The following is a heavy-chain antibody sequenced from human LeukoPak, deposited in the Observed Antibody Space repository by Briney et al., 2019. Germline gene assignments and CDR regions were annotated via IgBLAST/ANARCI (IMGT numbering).Heavy chain of an antibody. V-gene: IGHV3-23*01. CDR1: GFTFVSYA. CDR3: AKDLNGDGGSLYY. J-gene: IGHJ4*02. CDR2: ISGGGETI. D-gene: IGHD1-26*01. Sequence: GGSLRLSCAASGFTFVSYAMSWVRQAPGKGLEWVSAISGGGETIYYADSVKGRFAISRDNSKNTLYLQMNGLRAEDTAIYYYAKDLNGDGGSLYYWGQGTLVTVSS.